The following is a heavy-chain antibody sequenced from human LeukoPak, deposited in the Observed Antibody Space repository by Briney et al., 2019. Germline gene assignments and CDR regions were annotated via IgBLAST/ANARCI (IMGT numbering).Heavy chain of an antibody. V-gene: IGHV4-39*01. Sequence: SETLSLTCIVSGGSISSCSYSWGWIPQAPGQGLEWIGSNYYSGSNYYNPSLKSRVTIYVDTYKNQFSLKLSSVSAADTAVYYCSRQRLDLLLPEHDYWGQGTLVTVST. CDR2: NYYSGSN. CDR3: SRQRLDLLLPEHDY. CDR1: GGSISSCSYS. J-gene: IGHJ4*02. D-gene: IGHD3-9*01.